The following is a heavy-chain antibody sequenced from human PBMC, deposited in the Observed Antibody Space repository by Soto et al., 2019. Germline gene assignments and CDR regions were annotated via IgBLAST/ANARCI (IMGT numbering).Heavy chain of an antibody. CDR3: ARHSSSWYPKYYFDY. J-gene: IGHJ4*02. Sequence: QLQLQESGPGLVKPSETLSLTCTVSGGSISSSSYYWGWIRQPPGKGLEWIGSIYYSGSTYYNPSLKSRVTISVDTSKNQFSLKLSSVTAADTAVYYCARHSSSWYPKYYFDYWGQGTLVTVSS. CDR2: IYYSGST. CDR1: GGSISSSSYY. V-gene: IGHV4-39*01. D-gene: IGHD6-13*01.